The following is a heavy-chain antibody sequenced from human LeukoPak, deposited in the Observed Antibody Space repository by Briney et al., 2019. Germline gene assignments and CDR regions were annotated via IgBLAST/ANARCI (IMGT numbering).Heavy chain of an antibody. V-gene: IGHV3-66*01. CDR3: VRDTGYLPPDTFDI. Sequence: GGSLRLSCAVSGFSVSGNYMNWVRQAPGKGLEWVSVIYTDDTTYYAESVKGRFTISRDISRNTLYLQMNSLRAEDTAVYYCVRDTGYLPPDTFDIWGQGTMVTVSS. CDR2: IYTDDTT. J-gene: IGHJ3*02. CDR1: GFSVSGNY. D-gene: IGHD6-13*01.